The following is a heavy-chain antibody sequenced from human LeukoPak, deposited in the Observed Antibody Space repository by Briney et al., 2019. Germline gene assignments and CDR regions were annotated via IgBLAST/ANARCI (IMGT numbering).Heavy chain of an antibody. D-gene: IGHD3-22*01. CDR2: INHNGNVN. J-gene: IGHJ5*02. V-gene: IGHV3-7*01. CDR1: GFTFSSYW. Sequence: GGSLRLSCAASGFTFSSYWMNWARQAPGKGLEWVASINHNGNVNYYVDSVKGRFTISRDNAKNSLYLQMNSLRDEDTAVYYCAREGVITQYNWFDPWGQGTLATVSS. CDR3: AREGVITQYNWFDP.